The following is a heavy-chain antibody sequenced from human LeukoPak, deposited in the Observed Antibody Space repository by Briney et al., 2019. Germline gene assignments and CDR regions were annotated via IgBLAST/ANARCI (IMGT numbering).Heavy chain of an antibody. CDR3: ARLVATCPRFDY. J-gene: IGHJ4*02. CDR2: IYYSGSI. V-gene: IGHV4-39*01. Sequence: SETLSLTCTVSGGSSSSSSYYCGWIRQPPGKGLEWIGSIYYSGSIYYNPSLKSRVTISVDTSKNQFSLKLSSVTAADTAVYYCARLVATCPRFDYWGQGTLVAVSS. D-gene: IGHD5-12*01. CDR1: GGSSSSSSYY.